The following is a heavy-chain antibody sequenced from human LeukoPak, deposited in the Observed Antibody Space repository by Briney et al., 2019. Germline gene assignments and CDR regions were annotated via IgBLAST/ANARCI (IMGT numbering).Heavy chain of an antibody. CDR1: GYTFTGYY. J-gene: IGHJ6*02. CDR2: INPNSGGT. Sequence: ASVKVSCKASGYTFTGYYMHWVRQAPGQGLEWMGWINPNSGGTNYAQKFQGRVTMTRDTSISTAYMELSRLRSDDTAVYYCASHGGPTSKPSYYYYGMDVWGQGTTVTVSS. D-gene: IGHD4-23*01. V-gene: IGHV1-2*02. CDR3: ASHGGPTSKPSYYYYGMDV.